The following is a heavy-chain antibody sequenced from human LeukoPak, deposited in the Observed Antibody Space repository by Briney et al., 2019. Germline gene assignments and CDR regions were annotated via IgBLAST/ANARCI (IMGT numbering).Heavy chain of an antibody. CDR1: GGSISSYY. Sequence: NPSETLSLTCTVSGGSISSYYWSWIRQPPGKGLEWIGYIYYSGSTNYNPSLKSRVTISVDTSKNQFSLKLSSVTAADTAVYYCASWYYDSSGYYSFDYWGQGTLVTVSS. CDR3: ASWYYDSSGYYSFDY. CDR2: IYYSGST. V-gene: IGHV4-59*01. J-gene: IGHJ4*02. D-gene: IGHD3-22*01.